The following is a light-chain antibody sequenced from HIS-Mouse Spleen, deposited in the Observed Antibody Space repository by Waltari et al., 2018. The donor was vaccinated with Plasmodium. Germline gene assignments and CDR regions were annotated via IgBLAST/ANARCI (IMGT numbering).Light chain of an antibody. CDR3: QQYDNLPPAVT. CDR2: DAS. V-gene: IGKV1-33*01. Sequence: DIQMTHSPSSLSASVGDRVTITCQASQDISNYLNWYQQKPGKAPKLLIYDASNLETGVPSRFSGSGSGTDFTFTISSLQPEDIATYYCQQYDNLPPAVTFGPGTKVDIK. J-gene: IGKJ3*01. CDR1: QDISNY.